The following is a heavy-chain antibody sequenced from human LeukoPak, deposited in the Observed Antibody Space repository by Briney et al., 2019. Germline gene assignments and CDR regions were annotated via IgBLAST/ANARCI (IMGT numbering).Heavy chain of an antibody. V-gene: IGHV1-69*04. D-gene: IGHD4-17*01. CDR3: ARERGDLTTVTNFDL. CDR2: IIPLLGVP. Sequence: SEKVSCKASGGTFINYPITWVRQAPGQGLEWMGRIIPLLGVPNYAQNFQGRVTITADKSTSTAYMELSSLKSQDTAMYFCARERGDLTTVTNFDLWGQGTLVTVSS. J-gene: IGHJ4*02. CDR1: GGTFINYP.